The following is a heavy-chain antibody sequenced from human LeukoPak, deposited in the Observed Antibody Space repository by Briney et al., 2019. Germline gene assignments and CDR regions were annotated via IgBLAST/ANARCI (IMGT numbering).Heavy chain of an antibody. CDR3: ARDRTVYYDSSGYPIRTFDY. Sequence: SSETLSLTCTVSGGPISSYYWSWIRQPPGKGLEWIGYIYYSGSINYNPSLKSRVTISVDTSKNQFSLKLSSVTAADTAVYYCARDRTVYYDSSGYPIRTFDYWGQGTLVTVSS. CDR1: GGPISSYY. D-gene: IGHD3-22*01. J-gene: IGHJ4*02. CDR2: IYYSGSI. V-gene: IGHV4-59*01.